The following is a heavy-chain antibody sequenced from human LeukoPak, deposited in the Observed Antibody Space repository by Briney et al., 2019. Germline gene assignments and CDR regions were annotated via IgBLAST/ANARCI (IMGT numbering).Heavy chain of an antibody. CDR3: TSGGYCSSTSCYGET. Sequence: SGGSLGLSCAASGFTFSGSAMHWVRQASGKGLEWVGRIRSKANSYATAYAASVKGRFTISRDDSKNTAYLQMNSLKTEDTAVYYCTSGGYCSSTSCYGETWGQGTLVTVSS. CDR2: IRSKANSYAT. D-gene: IGHD2-2*01. CDR1: GFTFSGSA. V-gene: IGHV3-73*01. J-gene: IGHJ5*02.